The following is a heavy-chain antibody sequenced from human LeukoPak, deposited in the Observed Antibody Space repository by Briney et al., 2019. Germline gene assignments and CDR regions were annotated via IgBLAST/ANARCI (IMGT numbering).Heavy chain of an antibody. CDR1: AFTFNTYA. J-gene: IGHJ4*02. CDR3: AKATTVVTPREVDY. Sequence: GGSLRLSCAASAFTFNTYAMHWVRQAPGKGLEWVAFINYDGTNTYYADSVKGRFTISRDNSKNTLYLQMNSLRAEDTAVYYCAKATTVVTPREVDYWGQGTLVTVSS. V-gene: IGHV3-30*02. D-gene: IGHD4-23*01. CDR2: INYDGTNT.